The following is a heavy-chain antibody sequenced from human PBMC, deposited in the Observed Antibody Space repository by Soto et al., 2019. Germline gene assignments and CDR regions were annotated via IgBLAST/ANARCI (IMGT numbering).Heavy chain of an antibody. CDR1: GDSFSSYS. Sequence: PSETLSLTCSVSGDSFSSYSWSWIRQPPGRGLEWIGYIYYSGSTTYNPSLKSRLTMSIDTSKNQFSLRLTSVTAADTAIYYCAGDYASGSYRFDYWGQGTLVTVPQ. CDR2: IYYSGST. CDR3: AGDYASGSYRFDY. V-gene: IGHV4-59*01. D-gene: IGHD3-10*01. J-gene: IGHJ4*02.